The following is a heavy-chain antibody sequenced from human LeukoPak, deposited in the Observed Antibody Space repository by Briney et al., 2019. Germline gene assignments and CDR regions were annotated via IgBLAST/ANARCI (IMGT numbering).Heavy chain of an antibody. V-gene: IGHV3-30-3*01. Sequence: PGGSLRLSCAASGFTFSSYAMHWSRKPPGRGLEGVAVISYDGSNKYYADSVKGRFTISRDNSKNTLYLQMNSLRAEDTAVYYCARDRSGWYGMFDYWGQGTLVTVSS. D-gene: IGHD6-19*01. J-gene: IGHJ4*02. CDR3: ARDRSGWYGMFDY. CDR2: ISYDGSNK. CDR1: GFTFSSYA.